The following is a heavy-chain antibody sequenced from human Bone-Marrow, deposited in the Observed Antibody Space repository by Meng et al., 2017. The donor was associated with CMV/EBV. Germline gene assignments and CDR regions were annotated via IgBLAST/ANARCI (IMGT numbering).Heavy chain of an antibody. CDR1: GGSISSSSYY. Sequence: SETLSLTCTVSGGSISSSSYYWGWIRQPPGKGLEWIGSIYYSGSTYYSPSLKSRVTISVDTSKNQFSLKLSSVTAADTAVYYCARRVRSSNWFDPWGQGTRVTVSS. CDR3: ARRVRSSNWFDP. V-gene: IGHV4-39*01. CDR2: IYYSGST. D-gene: IGHD2-21*01. J-gene: IGHJ5*02.